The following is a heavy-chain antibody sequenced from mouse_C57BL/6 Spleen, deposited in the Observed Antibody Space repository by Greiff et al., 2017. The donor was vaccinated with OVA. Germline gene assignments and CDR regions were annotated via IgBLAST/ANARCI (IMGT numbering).Heavy chain of an antibody. J-gene: IGHJ4*01. D-gene: IGHD1-1*01. CDR2: IDPSDSYT. V-gene: IGHV1-50*01. Sequence: VQLQQPGAELVKPGASVKLSCKASGYTFTSYWMQWVKQRPGQGLEWIGEIDPSDSYTNYNQKFKGKATLTVDTSSSTAYMQLSSLTSEDSAVYYCARNYYGSSERAMDYWGQGTSVTVSS. CDR1: GYTFTSYW. CDR3: ARNYYGSSERAMDY.